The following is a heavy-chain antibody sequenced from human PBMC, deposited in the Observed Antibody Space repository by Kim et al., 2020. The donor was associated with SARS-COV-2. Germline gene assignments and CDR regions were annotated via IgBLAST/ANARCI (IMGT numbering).Heavy chain of an antibody. CDR2: IYYSGTT. J-gene: IGHJ1*01. V-gene: IGHV4-59*08. CDR3: VRRGRSWFFPDF. CDR1: GGSISSYY. Sequence: SETLSLTCTVSGGSISSYYWSWIRQPPGKGLEWIGYIYYSGTTNYNPSLKSRVTISVDTSKNQFSLKLNSVTAADTAVYYCVRRGRSWFFPDFWGQGILV. D-gene: IGHD3-10*01.